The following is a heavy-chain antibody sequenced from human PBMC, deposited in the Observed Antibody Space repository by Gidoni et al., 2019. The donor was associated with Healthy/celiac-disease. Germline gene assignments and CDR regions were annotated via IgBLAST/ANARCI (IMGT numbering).Heavy chain of an antibody. V-gene: IGHV3-21*01. CDR1: GFTFCSYS. D-gene: IGHD6-6*01. CDR3: ARVKVEQLVSADYYYYGMDV. CDR2: ISSSSSYI. Sequence: EVQLVESGGGLVKPGGSLRLSCAASGFTFCSYSMNGVRQAPGKGMEWVSSISSSSSYIYYTDSVKGRFTSSRDNAKNSLYLQMNSLRAEDTAVYYCARVKVEQLVSADYYYYGMDVWGQGTTVTVSS. J-gene: IGHJ6*02.